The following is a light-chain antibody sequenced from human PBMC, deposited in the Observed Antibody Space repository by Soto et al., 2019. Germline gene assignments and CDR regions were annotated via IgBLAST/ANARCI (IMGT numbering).Light chain of an antibody. CDR3: QRYKNWPQVFT. CDR2: GAS. CDR1: QSVSSN. V-gene: IGKV3-15*01. J-gene: IGKJ3*01. Sequence: EIVMTQSPATLSVSPGERATLSCRASQSVSSNLAWYQQKPGQAPRLLIYGASTRATGIPARFRGSGSGTEFTLTISSLQSENFAVDYCQRYKNWPQVFTFGAGTKVDIK.